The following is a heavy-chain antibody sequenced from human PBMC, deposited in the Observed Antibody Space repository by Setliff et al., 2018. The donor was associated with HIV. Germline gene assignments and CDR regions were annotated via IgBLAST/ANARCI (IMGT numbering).Heavy chain of an antibody. V-gene: IGHV7-4-1*02. CDR2: INTKTGNP. J-gene: IGHJ3*02. Sequence: ASVKVSCKASGYTFTSYAMNWVRQAPGQGLEWMGWINTKTGNPTYAQGFTGRFVLSLDTSVSTAYLQISSLKAEDTAVYYCARGNVVAPAAMPGDIWGQGTMVTV. CDR3: ARGNVVAPAAMPGDI. D-gene: IGHD2-2*01. CDR1: GYTFTSYA.